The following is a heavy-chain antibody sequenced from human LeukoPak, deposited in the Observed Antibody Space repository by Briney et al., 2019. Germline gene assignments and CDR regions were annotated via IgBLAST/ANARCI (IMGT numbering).Heavy chain of an antibody. CDR2: FNSDGGSI. V-gene: IGHV3-74*01. J-gene: IGHJ4*02. CDR3: TGVSSSSDYFDY. D-gene: IGHD6-6*01. Sequence: GGSLRLSCAGSGFSFSNYWMHWVRQAPGKGLVWVSRFNSDGGSISYADSVKGRFTVSRDNAKNTLYLHMDSLRAEDTAVYYCTGVSSSSDYFDYWGQGTLVTVSS. CDR1: GFSFSNYW.